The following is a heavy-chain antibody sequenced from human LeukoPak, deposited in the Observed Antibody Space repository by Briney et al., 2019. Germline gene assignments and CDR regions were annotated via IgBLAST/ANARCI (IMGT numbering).Heavy chain of an antibody. V-gene: IGHV4-39*07. CDR3: ARGVPRRWFDP. CDR1: GGSISTANYY. CDR2: INHSGST. J-gene: IGHJ5*02. Sequence: SETLSLTCTVSGGSISTANYYWGWIRQPPGKGLEWIGEINHSGSTNYNPSLKSRVTISVDTSKNQFSLKLSSVTAADTAVYYCARGVPRRWFDPWGQGTLVTVSS. D-gene: IGHD3-10*01.